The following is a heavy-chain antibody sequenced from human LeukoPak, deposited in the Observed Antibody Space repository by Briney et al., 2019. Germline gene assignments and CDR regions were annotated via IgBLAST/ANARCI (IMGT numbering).Heavy chain of an antibody. Sequence: SETLSLTCAVYGGSFSGYYWSWIRQPPGKGLEWIGEINHSGSTNYNPPLKSRVTISVDTSKKQFSLKLSSVTAADTAVYYCAGKVWVQGGRYFDYWGQGTLVTVSS. CDR1: GGSFSGYY. V-gene: IGHV4-34*01. CDR2: INHSGST. J-gene: IGHJ4*02. CDR3: AGKVWVQGGRYFDY. D-gene: IGHD1-1*01.